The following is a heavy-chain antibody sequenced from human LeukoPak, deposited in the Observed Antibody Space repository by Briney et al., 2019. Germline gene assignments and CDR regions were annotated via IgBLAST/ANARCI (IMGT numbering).Heavy chain of an antibody. D-gene: IGHD3-22*01. CDR3: AKFLVVTRGGGFDY. Sequence: PGGSLRLSCAASGFTFSSYAMSWVRQAPGKGLEWVSAISGSGGGTYYADSVKGRFTISRDNSKNTLYLQMNSLRAEDTAVYYCAKFLVVTRGGGFDYWGQGTLVTVSS. CDR2: ISGSGGGT. J-gene: IGHJ4*02. V-gene: IGHV3-23*01. CDR1: GFTFSSYA.